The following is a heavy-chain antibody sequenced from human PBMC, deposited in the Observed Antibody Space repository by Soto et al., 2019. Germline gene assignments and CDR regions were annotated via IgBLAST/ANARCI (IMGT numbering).Heavy chain of an antibody. CDR1: GFPFSSYG. CDR2: IWYDGSNK. Sequence: GGSLRLSCAVSGFPFSSYGMHWVRQAPGKGLEWVAVIWYDGSNKYYADSVKGRFTISRDNSKNTLYLQMNSLRAEDTAVYYCARESAMTGAPYYFDYWGQGTLVTVSS. V-gene: IGHV3-33*01. D-gene: IGHD5-18*01. J-gene: IGHJ4*02. CDR3: ARESAMTGAPYYFDY.